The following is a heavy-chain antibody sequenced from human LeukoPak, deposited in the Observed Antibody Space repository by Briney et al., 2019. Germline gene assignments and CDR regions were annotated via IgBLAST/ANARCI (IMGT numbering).Heavy chain of an antibody. CDR1: GFTFSTHW. CDR3: ARESWELRD. D-gene: IGHD1-26*01. J-gene: IGHJ4*02. CDR2: IRSDGIVT. Sequence: GGSLRLSCAASGFTFSTHWMHWVRQAPGKGLVWVSRIRSDGIVTDYADSVKGRFTISRDSAKNTLYLQMNSLTAEDTAVYYCARESWELRDWGQGTLVTVSS. V-gene: IGHV3-74*01.